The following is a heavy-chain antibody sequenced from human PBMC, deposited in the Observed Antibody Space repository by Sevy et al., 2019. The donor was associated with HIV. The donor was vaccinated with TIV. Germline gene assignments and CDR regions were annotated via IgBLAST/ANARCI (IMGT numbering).Heavy chain of an antibody. CDR3: AREGGGTYYYDSSGYYPHDAFDI. V-gene: IGHV4-59*01. Sequence: SDTLSLTCTVSGGSISSYYWSWIRQPPGKGLEWIGYIYYSGSTNYNPSLKSRVTISVDTSKNQFSLKLSSVTAADTAVYYCAREGGGTYYYDSSGYYPHDAFDIWGQGTMVTVSS. J-gene: IGHJ3*02. CDR2: IYYSGST. D-gene: IGHD3-22*01. CDR1: GGSISSYY.